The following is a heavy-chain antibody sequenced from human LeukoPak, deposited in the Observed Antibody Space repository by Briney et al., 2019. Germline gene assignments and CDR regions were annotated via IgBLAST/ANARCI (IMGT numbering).Heavy chain of an antibody. CDR2: KKQDGSEK. J-gene: IGHJ3*02. D-gene: IGHD3-10*01. Sequence: RAGGSLRLSCAASGFTFSSYWMSWVRQAPGKGLEWVANKKQDGSEKYYVDSVKGRFTISRDNAKNSLYLQMNSLRAEDTAVYYCARDSLGRAFDIWGQGTMVTVSS. CDR3: ARDSLGRAFDI. V-gene: IGHV3-7*01. CDR1: GFTFSSYW.